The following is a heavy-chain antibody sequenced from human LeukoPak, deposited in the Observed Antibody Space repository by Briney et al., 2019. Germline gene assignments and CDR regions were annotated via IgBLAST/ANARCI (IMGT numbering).Heavy chain of an antibody. J-gene: IGHJ2*01. CDR1: GGSISSYY. D-gene: IGHD4-11*01. Sequence: SSETLSLTRTVSGGSISSYYWTWIRQPPGKGLEWIGYIYYTGSTDYNPSLKSRVTMSLDTPKNQFSLKLSSVTAADTAVYYCARGLHHWYFDLWGRGTLVTVSS. CDR2: IYYTGST. V-gene: IGHV4-59*01. CDR3: ARGLHHWYFDL.